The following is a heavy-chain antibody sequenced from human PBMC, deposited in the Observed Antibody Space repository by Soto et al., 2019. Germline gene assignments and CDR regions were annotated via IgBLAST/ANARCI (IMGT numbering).Heavy chain of an antibody. CDR2: IIPIFGTA. J-gene: IGHJ6*02. D-gene: IGHD3-16*01. CDR3: ARESSGGQGYYYYGMDV. Sequence: QVQLVQSGAEVKKPGSSVKVSCKASGGTFSSYAISWVRQAPGQGLEWMGGIIPIFGTANYAQKFQGRVTITADESTSTAYRELSSLRSEDTAVYYCARESSGGQGYYYYGMDVWGQGTTVTVSS. V-gene: IGHV1-69*12. CDR1: GGTFSSYA.